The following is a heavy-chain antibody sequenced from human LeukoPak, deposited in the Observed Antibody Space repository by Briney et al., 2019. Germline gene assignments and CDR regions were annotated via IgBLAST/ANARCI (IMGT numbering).Heavy chain of an antibody. Sequence: SETLSLTCTVSGGSISSYYWSWIWQPPGKGLEWIGYIYYSGSTNYNPSLKSRVTISVDTSKNQFSLKLSSVTAADTAVYYCARDLGDSSGTPLDWGQGTLVTVSS. D-gene: IGHD3-22*01. CDR3: ARDLGDSSGTPLD. V-gene: IGHV4-59*01. CDR1: GGSISSYY. CDR2: IYYSGST. J-gene: IGHJ4*02.